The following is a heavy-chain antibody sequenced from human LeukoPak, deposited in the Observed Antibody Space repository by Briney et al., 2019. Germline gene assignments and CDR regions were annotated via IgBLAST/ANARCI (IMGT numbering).Heavy chain of an antibody. CDR3: ARGDSSSWSFKI. V-gene: IGHV4-30-4*01. D-gene: IGHD6-13*01. CDR2: IYYSGTT. J-gene: IGHJ4*02. Sequence: SQTLSLTCTVSGFSLSSSDHYWSWIRQPPGKSLEWIAYIYYSGTTYYNPSLKSRVSISVDTSKSQFSLKLSSVTAADTAVYYCARGDSSSWSFKIWGQGTLVTVSS. CDR1: GFSLSSSDHY.